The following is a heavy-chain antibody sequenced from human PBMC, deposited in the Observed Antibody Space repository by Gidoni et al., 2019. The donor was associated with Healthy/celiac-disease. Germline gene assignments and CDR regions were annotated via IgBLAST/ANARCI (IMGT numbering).Heavy chain of an antibody. CDR1: GGSFSGYY. J-gene: IGHJ5*02. Sequence: QVQLQQWGAGLLKPSETLSLTCAVYGGSFSGYYWGWIRQPPGKGLEWIGEINHSGSTNYNPSLKSRVTISVDTSKNQFSLKLSSVTAADTAVYYCARGGDYYGRFDPWGQGTLVTVSS. CDR3: ARGGDYYGRFDP. CDR2: INHSGST. V-gene: IGHV4-34*01. D-gene: IGHD3-10*01.